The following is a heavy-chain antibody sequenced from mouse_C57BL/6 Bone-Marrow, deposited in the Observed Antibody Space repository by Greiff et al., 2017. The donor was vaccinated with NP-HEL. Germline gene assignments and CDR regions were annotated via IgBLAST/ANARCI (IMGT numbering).Heavy chain of an antibody. D-gene: IGHD2-4*01. J-gene: IGHJ3*01. Sequence: EVQVVESGGGLVKPGGSLKLSCAASGFTFSSYAMSWVRQTPEKRLEWVATISDGGSYTYYPDNVKGRFTISRDNAKNNLYLQMSHLKSEDTAMYYCARTSIYYDYGGPFAYWGQGTLVTVSA. CDR2: ISDGGSYT. CDR3: ARTSIYYDYGGPFAY. CDR1: GFTFSSYA. V-gene: IGHV5-4*01.